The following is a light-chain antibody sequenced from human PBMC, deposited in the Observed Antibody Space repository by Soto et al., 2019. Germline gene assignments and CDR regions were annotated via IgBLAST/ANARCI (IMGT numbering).Light chain of an antibody. CDR1: KLGGKF. Sequence: SYELTQPPSVSVSPGQTASITCSEDKLGGKFAYWYQQKTGQSPLLIIYQDNKRPSGIPERFSGSNSGNTATLTISGTQAVDEADYYCQTWVSGTAVFGGGTQLTVL. CDR3: QTWVSGTAV. CDR2: QDN. J-gene: IGLJ2*01. V-gene: IGLV3-1*01.